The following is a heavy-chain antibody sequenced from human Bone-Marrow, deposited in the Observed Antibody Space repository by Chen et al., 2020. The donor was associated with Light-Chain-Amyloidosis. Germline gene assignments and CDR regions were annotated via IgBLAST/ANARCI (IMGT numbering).Heavy chain of an antibody. CDR3: AKDISYDDILPGYPADAFDI. CDR2: MSGSGGSR. D-gene: IGHD3-9*01. J-gene: IGHJ3*02. CDR1: GFAFSSYA. V-gene: IGHV3-23*04. Sequence: EVQLVESGGGLLQRGGSLSLSCAAFGFAFSSYAMSWVRQAPGKGLEWVSTMSGSGGSRYYGDSVKCRLTISRDNSKNALFLQMNSLRAEDTAVYYCAKDISYDDILPGYPADAFDIWGQGTMVTVSS.